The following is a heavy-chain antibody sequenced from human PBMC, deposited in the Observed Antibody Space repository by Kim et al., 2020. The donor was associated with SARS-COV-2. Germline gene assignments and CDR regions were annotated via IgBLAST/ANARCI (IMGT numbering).Heavy chain of an antibody. CDR1: GYTFTSYA. V-gene: IGHV1-3*01. J-gene: IGHJ4*02. CDR2: INAGNGNT. CDR3: ARDRGYYDSSGYLDY. Sequence: ASVKVSCKASGYTFTSYAMHWVRQAPGQRLEWMGWINAGNGNTKYSQKFQGRVTITRDTSASTAYMELSNLRSEDTAVYYCARDRGYYDSSGYLDYWGQGTLVTVSS. D-gene: IGHD3-22*01.